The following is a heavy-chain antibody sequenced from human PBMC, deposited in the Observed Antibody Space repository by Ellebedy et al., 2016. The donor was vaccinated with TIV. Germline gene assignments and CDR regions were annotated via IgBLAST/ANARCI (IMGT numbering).Heavy chain of an antibody. CDR2: INAGNGNT. CDR1: GYTFTTYA. J-gene: IGHJ5*02. CDR3: ARLSRVYDSSGYNWFDP. Sequence: AASVKVSCKASGYTFTTYAMHWVRQAPGQRLEWLGWINAGNGNTKYSQKFQVRVTITRDTSASTAYMELSSLRSEDTDVYYCARLSRVYDSSGYNWFDPWGQGTLVTVSS. D-gene: IGHD3-22*01. V-gene: IGHV1-3*01.